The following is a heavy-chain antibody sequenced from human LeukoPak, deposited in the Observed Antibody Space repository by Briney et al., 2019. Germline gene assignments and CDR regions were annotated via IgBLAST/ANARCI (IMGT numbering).Heavy chain of an antibody. V-gene: IGHV3-48*03. J-gene: IGHJ3*02. CDR2: ISSSGSPI. CDR3: ASETAMVKGDAFDI. CDR1: GFTFSSSE. Sequence: GGSLRLSCAASGFTFSSSEMNWVRQAPGKGLEWVSYISSSGSPIYYADSVKGRFTISRDDAKKSLYLQMNSLRAEDTAVYYCASETAMVKGDAFDIWGQGTMVTVSS. D-gene: IGHD5-18*01.